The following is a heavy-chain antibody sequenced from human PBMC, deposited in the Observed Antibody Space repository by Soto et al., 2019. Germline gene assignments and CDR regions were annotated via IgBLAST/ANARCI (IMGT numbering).Heavy chain of an antibody. CDR2: IYYSGTT. V-gene: IGHV4-39*01. J-gene: IGHJ6*03. CDR1: GGPISSSSYY. CDR3: ARLSTWRGYYVYSHYYMDV. Sequence: QLQLQESGPGLVKPSETLSLTCTVSGGPISSSSYYWGWIRQPPGKGLEWIGNIYYSGTTYYNPSLKSRVAIYVDTSKNQFSLTLSSVHAADTAVYYCARLSTWRGYYVYSHYYMDVWGKGTTVTVSS. D-gene: IGHD3-3*01.